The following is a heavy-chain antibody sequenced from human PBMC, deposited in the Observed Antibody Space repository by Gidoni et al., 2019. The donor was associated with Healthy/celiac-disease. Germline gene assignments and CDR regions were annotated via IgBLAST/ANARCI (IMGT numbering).Heavy chain of an antibody. J-gene: IGHJ4*02. CDR2: IYSGGST. V-gene: IGHV3-66*02. Sequence: EVQLVESGGGLVQPGGSLRLSCAASGFTVRSNYMSWVRQAPGKGLEWVSVIYSGGSTYYADSVKGRFTISRDNSKNTLYLQMNSLRAEDTAVYYCASRYCSGGSCYSGSDYWGQGTLVTVSS. D-gene: IGHD2-15*01. CDR3: ASRYCSGGSCYSGSDY. CDR1: GFTVRSNY.